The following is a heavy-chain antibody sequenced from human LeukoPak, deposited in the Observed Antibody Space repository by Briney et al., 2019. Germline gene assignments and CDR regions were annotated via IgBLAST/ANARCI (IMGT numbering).Heavy chain of an antibody. CDR3: ARVYYDGSGGAFDI. J-gene: IGHJ3*02. V-gene: IGHV3-30-3*01. CDR1: GFTFSSYA. D-gene: IGHD3-22*01. Sequence: TGGSLRLSCAASGFTFSSYAMHWVRQAPGKGLEWVAVISYDGSSKYYADSVKGRFTISRDNSKNMLYLQMSSLRAEDRAVYYCARVYYDGSGGAFDIWGQGTMVTVS. CDR2: ISYDGSSK.